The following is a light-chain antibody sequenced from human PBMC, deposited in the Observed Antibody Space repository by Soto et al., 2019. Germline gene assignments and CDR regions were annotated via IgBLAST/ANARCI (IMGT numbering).Light chain of an antibody. J-gene: IGKJ2*01. CDR3: QAYNKLPDMYT. V-gene: IGKV3-15*01. Sequence: EIVMTQSPATLYVSPGERATLSCSASQSLRSSIAWYQKKPGQAPMLLIYGASTRATAIPARFSGSGSGTAFTLTISSLQSEDFAVYYCQAYNKLPDMYTFGQGTKLEIK. CDR1: QSLRSS. CDR2: GAS.